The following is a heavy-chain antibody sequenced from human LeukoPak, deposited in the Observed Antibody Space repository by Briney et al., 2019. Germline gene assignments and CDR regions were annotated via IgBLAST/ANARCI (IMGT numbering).Heavy chain of an antibody. D-gene: IGHD2-15*01. V-gene: IGHV4-59*01. J-gene: IGHJ4*02. Sequence: SETLSLTCTVSGGSISSYYWSWIRQPPGKGLEWIGCIYYTGSTNYNPSLKSRVTISVDTSKNQFSLKLSSVTAADTAVYYCARAGRACSGGSCYEYFDYWGQGTLVTVSS. CDR2: IYYTGST. CDR3: ARAGRACSGGSCYEYFDY. CDR1: GGSISSYY.